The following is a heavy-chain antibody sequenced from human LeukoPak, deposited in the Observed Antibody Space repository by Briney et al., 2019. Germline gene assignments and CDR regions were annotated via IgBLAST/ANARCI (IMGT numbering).Heavy chain of an antibody. CDR2: IRYDGSNK. Sequence: PGGSLRLSCAASGFTFSSYGMHWVRQAPGKGLEWVAFIRYDGSNKYYADSVKGRFTISRDNSKNTLYLQMNSLRAEDTAVYYCARIHYYDSSGFDYWGQGTLVTVSS. CDR1: GFTFSSYG. J-gene: IGHJ4*02. V-gene: IGHV3-30*02. D-gene: IGHD3-22*01. CDR3: ARIHYYDSSGFDY.